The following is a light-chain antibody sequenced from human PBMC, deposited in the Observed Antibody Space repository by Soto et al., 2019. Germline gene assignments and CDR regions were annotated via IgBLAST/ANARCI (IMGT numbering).Light chain of an antibody. CDR2: ENN. V-gene: IGLV6-57*04. J-gene: IGLJ1*01. CDR1: SGSIASNY. CDR3: SSFAATHTYI. Sequence: NFMLTQPHSVSESPGKTVTISCTRSSGSIASNYVQWFQQRPGSAPTTVIYENNQRPSGVPDRFSGSKSGNTASLTISGLQDEDEADYYCSSFAATHTYIFGTGTKVTVL.